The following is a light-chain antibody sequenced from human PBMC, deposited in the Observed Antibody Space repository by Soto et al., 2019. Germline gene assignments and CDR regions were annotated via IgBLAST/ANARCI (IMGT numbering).Light chain of an antibody. CDR3: ASYTSSSTVL. V-gene: IGLV2-14*01. J-gene: IGLJ3*02. CDR1: RSDVGGYDF. CDR2: EVS. Sequence: QSVLTQPASVSGSPGQSITISCTGTRSDVGGYDFVSWYQQHPGKAPKLIISEVSDRPSGVSNRFSGSKSGNTASLTISGLQAEDEADYYCASYTSSSTVLFGGGTKVTV.